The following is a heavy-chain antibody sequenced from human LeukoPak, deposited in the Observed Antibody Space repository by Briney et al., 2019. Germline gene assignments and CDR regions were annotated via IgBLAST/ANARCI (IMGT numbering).Heavy chain of an antibody. D-gene: IGHD1-26*01. V-gene: IGHV3-21*01. CDR3: ARARSYSGSYHDAFDI. Sequence: GGSLRLSCAASGFTVSSNYMSWVRQAPGKGLEWVSSITSSSIYKFYADSVKGRFTISRDNAKNSLYLQMDSLRAEDTAVYYCARARSYSGSYHDAFDIWGQGTVVTVSS. CDR2: ITSSSIYK. CDR1: GFTVSSNY. J-gene: IGHJ3*02.